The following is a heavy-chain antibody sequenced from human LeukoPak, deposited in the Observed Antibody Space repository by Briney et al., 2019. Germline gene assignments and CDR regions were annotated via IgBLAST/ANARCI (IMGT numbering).Heavy chain of an antibody. CDR2: IYTSGST. Sequence: SETLSLTCTVSGASISSSYWSWIRQPAGKGLEWIGRIYTSGSTNYNPSLKSRVTMSVDTSKNQFSLKLNSVTAADTAVYYCARDRGDSSGWYWGCYFDYWGQGTLVTVSS. D-gene: IGHD6-19*01. CDR3: ARDRGDSSGWYWGCYFDY. CDR1: GASISSSY. V-gene: IGHV4-4*07. J-gene: IGHJ4*02.